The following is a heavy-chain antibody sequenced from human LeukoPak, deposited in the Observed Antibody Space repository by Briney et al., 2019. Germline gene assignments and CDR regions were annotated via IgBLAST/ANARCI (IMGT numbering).Heavy chain of an antibody. J-gene: IGHJ4*02. CDR2: IIPIFGTA. CDR3: ARARNSQGAVAGPDY. CDR1: GGTFISYA. Sequence: ASVKVSCKASGGTFISYAISWVRQAPGQGLEWMGGIIPIFGTANYAQKFQGRVTITADKSPSTAYMELSSLRSEDTAVYYCARARNSQGAVAGPDYWGQGTLVTVSS. D-gene: IGHD6-19*01. V-gene: IGHV1-69*06.